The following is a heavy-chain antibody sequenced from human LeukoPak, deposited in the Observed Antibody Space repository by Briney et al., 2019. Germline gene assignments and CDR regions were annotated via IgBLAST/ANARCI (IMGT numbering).Heavy chain of an antibody. Sequence: ASVKVSCKASGYSFADYYMHWVRQAPGQGLEWMGWISAYNGNTNYAQKLQGRVTMTTDTSTSTAYMELRSLRSDDTAVYYCAREWAAAGTGGAFDIWGQGTMVTVSS. V-gene: IGHV1-18*04. CDR3: AREWAAAGTGGAFDI. CDR1: GYSFADYY. J-gene: IGHJ3*02. D-gene: IGHD6-13*01. CDR2: ISAYNGNT.